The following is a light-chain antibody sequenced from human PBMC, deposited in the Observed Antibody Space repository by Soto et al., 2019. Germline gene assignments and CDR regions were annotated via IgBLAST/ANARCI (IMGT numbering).Light chain of an antibody. V-gene: IGKV3-11*01. J-gene: IGKJ4*01. CDR1: QSVSSY. CDR3: QQRSNSPLT. Sequence: EIVWTQSPATLSLSPGERATLSCRASQSVSSYFAWYQQKPGQAPRLLIYDASNRATGIPARFSGSGSGTDFTLTISSLEPEDFAVYYCQQRSNSPLTFGGGPNLEIK. CDR2: DAS.